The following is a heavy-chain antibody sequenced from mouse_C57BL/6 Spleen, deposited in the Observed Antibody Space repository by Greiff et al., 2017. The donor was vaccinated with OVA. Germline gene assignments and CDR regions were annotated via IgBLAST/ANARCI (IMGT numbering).Heavy chain of an antibody. V-gene: IGHV1-64*01. Sequence: VKLQQPGAELVKPGASVKLSCKASGYTFTSYWMHWVKQRPGQGLEWIGMIHPNSGSTNYNEKFKSKATLTVDKSSSTAYMQLSSLTSEDSAVYYGARPYYYGSSSFDCWGQGTTLTVSS. CDR1: GYTFTSYW. D-gene: IGHD1-1*01. J-gene: IGHJ2*01. CDR2: IHPNSGST. CDR3: ARPYYYGSSSFDC.